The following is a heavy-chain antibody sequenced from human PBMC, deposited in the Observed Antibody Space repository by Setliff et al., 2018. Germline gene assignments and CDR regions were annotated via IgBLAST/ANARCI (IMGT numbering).Heavy chain of an antibody. CDR1: GFIFSSYG. D-gene: IGHD6-19*01. V-gene: IGHV3-33*06. CDR2: VWPDGSRQ. Sequence: GGSLRLSCAASGFIFSSYGIHWVRQAPGKGLEWVAVVWPDGSRQYYADSVKGRFTISRDNSRHTLYLQMNSLRAEDTAVYYCVKEKMAMAGTWFDWWGQGILVTVSS. CDR3: VKEKMAMAGTWFDW. J-gene: IGHJ4*02.